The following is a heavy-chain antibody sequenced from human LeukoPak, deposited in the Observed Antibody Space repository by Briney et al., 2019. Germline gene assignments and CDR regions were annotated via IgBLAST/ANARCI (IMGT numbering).Heavy chain of an antibody. CDR2: ISSSSSTI. J-gene: IGHJ5*02. Sequence: GGSRRLSCAASEFTFSSYSMNWVRQAPRKGLEWVSYISSSSSTIYYADSVKGRFTISRDNAKHSLYLQMNSLRDEDTAVYYCARDGTLLDYDFWSGYRADNWFDPWGQGTLVTVSS. CDR3: ARDGTLLDYDFWSGYRADNWFDP. V-gene: IGHV3-48*02. CDR1: EFTFSSYS. D-gene: IGHD3-3*01.